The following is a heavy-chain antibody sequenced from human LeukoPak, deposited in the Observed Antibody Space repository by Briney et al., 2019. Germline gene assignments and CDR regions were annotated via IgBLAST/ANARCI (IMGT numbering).Heavy chain of an antibody. Sequence: SVKVSFQTSVYTFTDFYMHWVRQAPGQRPEWMGWINPNSGDTNYAQKFQGRVTLTRDTSISTAYMELSRLRSDDTAVDYCARPQPNSSGWYLPPYYWGQGTLVTVSS. V-gene: IGHV1-2*02. D-gene: IGHD6-19*01. CDR1: VYTFTDFY. CDR2: INPNSGDT. CDR3: ARPQPNSSGWYLPPYY. J-gene: IGHJ4*02.